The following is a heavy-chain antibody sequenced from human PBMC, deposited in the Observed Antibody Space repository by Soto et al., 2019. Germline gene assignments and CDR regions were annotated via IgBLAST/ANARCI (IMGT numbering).Heavy chain of an antibody. D-gene: IGHD1-1*01. J-gene: IGHJ6*02. V-gene: IGHV3-30*03. Sequence: TGGSLRLSCEASEFTFSSYAMHWVRQAPGRGLEWVALISFDGSKEYYADSVKGRFIISRDNSRSMVYLQMDSLRPDDTAIYYCARSIPRWSYHYGLDVWSRRSTVTVSS. CDR1: EFTFSSYA. CDR2: ISFDGSKE. CDR3: ARSIPRWSYHYGLDV.